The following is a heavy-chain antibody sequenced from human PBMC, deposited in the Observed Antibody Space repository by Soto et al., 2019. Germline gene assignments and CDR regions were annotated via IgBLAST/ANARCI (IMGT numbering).Heavy chain of an antibody. J-gene: IGHJ2*01. Sequence: QVQLQESGPGLVKPSETLSLTCTVSGGSISSYYWSWIRQPPGKGLEWIGYIYYRGRTNYKPSLKRRVTISVDTSKNQFSLKLSSVTAADTAMYYCARFNWYFDLWGRGTLVTVSS. V-gene: IGHV4-59*01. CDR2: IYYRGRT. CDR1: GGSISSYY. CDR3: ARFNWYFDL.